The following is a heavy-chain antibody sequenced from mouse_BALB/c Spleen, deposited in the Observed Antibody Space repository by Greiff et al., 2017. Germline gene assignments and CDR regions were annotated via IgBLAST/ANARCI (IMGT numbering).Heavy chain of an antibody. V-gene: IGHV1S22*01. Sequence: LQQPGSELVRPGASVKLSCKASGYTFTSYWMHWVKQRPGQGLEWIGNIYPGSGSTNYDEKFKSKATLTVDTSSSTAYMQLSSLTSEDSAVYYCTRSGWDDYWGQGTTLTVSS. D-gene: IGHD4-1*01. J-gene: IGHJ2*01. CDR1: GYTFTSYW. CDR3: TRSGWDDY. CDR2: IYPGSGST.